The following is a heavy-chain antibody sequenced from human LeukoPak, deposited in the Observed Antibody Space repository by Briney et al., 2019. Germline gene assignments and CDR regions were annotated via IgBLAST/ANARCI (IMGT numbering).Heavy chain of an antibody. Sequence: SETLSLTCAVYGGSFSGYYWSWIRQPPGKGLEWIGEINHSGSTNYNPSLKSRVTISVDTSRNQFSLKLSSVTAADTAVYYCARSRLRSMIYWGQGTLVTVSS. D-gene: IGHD3-16*01. J-gene: IGHJ4*02. CDR1: GGSFSGYY. V-gene: IGHV4-34*01. CDR2: INHSGST. CDR3: ARSRLRSMIY.